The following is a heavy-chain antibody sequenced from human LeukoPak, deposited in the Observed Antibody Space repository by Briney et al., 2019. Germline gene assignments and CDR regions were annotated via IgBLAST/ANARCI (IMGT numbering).Heavy chain of an antibody. CDR1: GFSFSNYG. J-gene: IGHJ4*02. Sequence: GGSLRLSCAASGFSFSNYGITWVRQAPGKGLEWVSAITRSSGHIYYADSVKGRFTISGDDSKKSVYLQMNSLRADDTAVYYCARGAIVGTAYYFDSWGQGTLVTVSS. D-gene: IGHD1-26*01. CDR2: ITRSSGHI. V-gene: IGHV3-21*01. CDR3: ARGAIVGTAYYFDS.